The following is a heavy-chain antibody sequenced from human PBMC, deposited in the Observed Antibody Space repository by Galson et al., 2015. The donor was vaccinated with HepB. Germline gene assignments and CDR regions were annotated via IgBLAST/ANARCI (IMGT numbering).Heavy chain of an antibody. D-gene: IGHD1-26*01. Sequence: SLRLSCAASGFTFSKYAMTYVRQAPGKGLEWVSTISGSGGSTYYAESVKGRFTISRGNSDNTLFLQMSSLRADDTAVYYCAKGDSGSYYLSVFDSWGQGILVTVSS. V-gene: IGHV3-23*01. CDR2: ISGSGGST. CDR1: GFTFSKYA. J-gene: IGHJ4*02. CDR3: AKGDSGSYYLSVFDS.